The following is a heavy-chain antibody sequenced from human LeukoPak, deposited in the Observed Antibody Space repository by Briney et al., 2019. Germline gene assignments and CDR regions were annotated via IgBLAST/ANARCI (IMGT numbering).Heavy chain of an antibody. J-gene: IGHJ4*02. D-gene: IGHD3-22*01. V-gene: IGHV3-23*01. CDR2: ISGSGGNT. Sequence: WGSLRLSCAASGFTFSSYAMSWVRQAPGKGLEWVAAISGSGGNTHYADSVKGRFTISRDNSRNTLYLQMNSLRADDTVVYYCAKDRDNSGYNYHFDYWGQGTLVTVSS. CDR3: AKDRDNSGYNYHFDY. CDR1: GFTFSSYA.